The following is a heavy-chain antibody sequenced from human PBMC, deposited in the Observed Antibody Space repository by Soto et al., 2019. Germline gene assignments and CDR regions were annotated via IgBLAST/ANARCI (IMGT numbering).Heavy chain of an antibody. D-gene: IGHD6-13*01. Sequence: ASVKVSCKASGYTFTSYAMHWVRQAPGQRLEWMGWINAGNGNTKYSQKFQGRVTITRDTSASTAYMELSSLRSEDTAVYYCARVGAAAGPYYFDYWGQGTLVTVSS. J-gene: IGHJ4*02. CDR2: INAGNGNT. V-gene: IGHV1-3*01. CDR3: ARVGAAAGPYYFDY. CDR1: GYTFTSYA.